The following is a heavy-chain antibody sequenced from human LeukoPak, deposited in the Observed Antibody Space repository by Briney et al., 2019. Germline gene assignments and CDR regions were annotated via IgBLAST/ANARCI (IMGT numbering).Heavy chain of an antibody. V-gene: IGHV3-7*04. J-gene: IGHJ4*02. CDR3: ARGHNSTLPD. CDR1: GFTFSLYW. D-gene: IGHD1-20*01. Sequence: GGSLRLSCAASGFTFSLYWMAWVRQAPGKGLEWVANIKEDGSEKYYVDSVKGRFTISRDNAKNSMYLEMNSLRAEDTAVYYCARGHNSTLPDWGQGSLVTVSS. CDR2: IKEDGSEK.